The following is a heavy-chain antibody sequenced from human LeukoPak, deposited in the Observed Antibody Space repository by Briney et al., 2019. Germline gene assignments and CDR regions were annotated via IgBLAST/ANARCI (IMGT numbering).Heavy chain of an antibody. J-gene: IGHJ6*04. V-gene: IGHV3-23*01. CDR2: ISGSGGST. D-gene: IGHD4-17*01. Sequence: PGGSLRLSCAASGFTFSSYAMSWVRQAPGKGLEWVSAISGSGGSTYYADSVKGRFTISRDNSKNTLYLQMNSLRAEDTAVYYCAKIAPHYGDYVKEHYYYGMDVWGKGTTVTVSS. CDR1: GFTFSSYA. CDR3: AKIAPHYGDYVKEHYYYGMDV.